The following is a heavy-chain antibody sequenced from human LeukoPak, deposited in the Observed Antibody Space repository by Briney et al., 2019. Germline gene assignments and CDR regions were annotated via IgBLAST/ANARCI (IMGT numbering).Heavy chain of an antibody. J-gene: IGHJ4*02. CDR3: ARFDSSGYYFDY. V-gene: IGHV3-30*04. CDR2: ISYDGSNK. Sequence: GRSLRLSCAASGFTFSSYAMHWVRQAPGKGLEWVAVISYDGSNKYYADSVKGRFTISRDNSKNTLYLQMNSLRAEDTAVYYCARFDSSGYYFDYWGQGTLVTVSS. CDR1: GFTFSSYA. D-gene: IGHD3-22*01.